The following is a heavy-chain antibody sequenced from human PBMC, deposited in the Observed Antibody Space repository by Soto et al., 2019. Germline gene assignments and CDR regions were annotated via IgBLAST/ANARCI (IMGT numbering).Heavy chain of an antibody. CDR3: AKKGSPSGDHKNWYFDL. CDR1: GGSISSGNYY. J-gene: IGHJ2*01. D-gene: IGHD1-26*01. CDR2: ISYSGST. Sequence: SETLSLTCTVSGGSISSGNYYWSWIRQPPGKGLEWIGFISYSGSTYYSTSLKSRVTISVDTSKSQFSLNLSFVTAADTAVYYCAKKGSPSGDHKNWYFDLWRRAALVTVSS. V-gene: IGHV4-30-4*01.